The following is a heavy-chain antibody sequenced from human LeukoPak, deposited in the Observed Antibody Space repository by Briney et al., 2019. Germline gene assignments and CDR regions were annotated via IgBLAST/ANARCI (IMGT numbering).Heavy chain of an antibody. CDR1: GVTLRSYA. V-gene: IGHV3-30-3*01. Sequence: GRSLRLSCEASGVTLRSYAMPWVRQAPGQGLEWVAVILYDVGNTCYAHSVQGRFTISRDNSKNTLYMQMSSLRAEDTAVYFCARRRSESGEVDYWGQGTLVTVSP. D-gene: IGHD3-3*01. CDR3: ARRRSESGEVDY. J-gene: IGHJ4*02. CDR2: ILYDVGNT.